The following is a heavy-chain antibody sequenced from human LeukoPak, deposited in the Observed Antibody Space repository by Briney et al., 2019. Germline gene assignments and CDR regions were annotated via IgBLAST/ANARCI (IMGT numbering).Heavy chain of an antibody. V-gene: IGHV3-11*01. CDR3: AKEAPRYPRDTALYYFDY. CDR1: AFTFSDSY. D-gene: IGHD5-18*01. CDR2: ISSTGDLT. Sequence: GGTLRLSCAASAFTFSDSYMSWIRQAPRKGLEWVSYISSTGDLTYYADSVKGRFTISRDNSKNTLYLQMNSLRAEDTAVYYCAKEAPRYPRDTALYYFDYWGQGTLVTVSS. J-gene: IGHJ4*02.